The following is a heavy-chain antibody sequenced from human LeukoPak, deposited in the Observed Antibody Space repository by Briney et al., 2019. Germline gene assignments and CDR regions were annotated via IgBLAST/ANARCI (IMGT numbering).Heavy chain of an antibody. CDR2: ISYDGSNK. CDR1: GFTFSSYA. V-gene: IGHV3-30*04. Sequence: GGSLRLSCAASGFTFSSYAMHWVRQAPGKGLEWVAVISYDGSNKYYADSVKGRFTISRDNSKNTLYLQMNSLRAEDTAVYYCAREVGATGRDAFDIWGQGTMVTVSS. D-gene: IGHD1-26*01. J-gene: IGHJ3*02. CDR3: AREVGATGRDAFDI.